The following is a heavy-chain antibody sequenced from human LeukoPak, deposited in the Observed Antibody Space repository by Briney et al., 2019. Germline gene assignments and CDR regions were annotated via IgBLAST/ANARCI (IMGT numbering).Heavy chain of an antibody. CDR3: ASSNLDDYYGSS. D-gene: IGHD3-10*01. J-gene: IGHJ4*02. V-gene: IGHV1-46*01. CDR2: INPSGGST. Sequence: ASVKVSCKASGYTFTSYYMHWVRQAPGQGLEWMGIINPSGGSTSYAQKFQGRVTITADKSTSTAYMELSSPRSEDTAVYYCASSNLDDYYGSSWGQGTLVTVSS. CDR1: GYTFTSYY.